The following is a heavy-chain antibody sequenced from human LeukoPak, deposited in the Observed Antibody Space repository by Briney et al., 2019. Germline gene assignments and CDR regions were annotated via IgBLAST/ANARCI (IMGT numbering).Heavy chain of an antibody. J-gene: IGHJ4*02. CDR3: ARDTKYYYGSGSYYLDY. D-gene: IGHD3-10*01. V-gene: IGHV3-30-3*01. CDR1: GFTFSSYA. CDR2: ISYDGSNK. Sequence: PGGSLRLSCAASGFTFSSYAMHWVRQAPGKGLEWVAVISYDGSNKYYADSVKGRFTISRDNSKNTLYLQMDSLRAEDTAVYYCARDTKYYYGSGSYYLDYWGQGTLVTVSS.